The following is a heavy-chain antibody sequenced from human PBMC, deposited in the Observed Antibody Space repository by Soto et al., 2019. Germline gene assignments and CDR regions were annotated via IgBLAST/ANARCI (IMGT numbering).Heavy chain of an antibody. CDR1: GYTFTSYD. CDR3: ARGRELLWFGELFRSNWFDP. V-gene: IGHV1-8*01. Sequence: ASVKVSCKASGYTFTSYDINWVRQATGQGLEWMGWMNPNSGNTGYAQKFQGRVTMTRNTSISTAYMELSSLRSEDTAVYYCARGRELLWFGELFRSNWFDPWGQGTLVTVSS. D-gene: IGHD3-10*01. J-gene: IGHJ5*02. CDR2: MNPNSGNT.